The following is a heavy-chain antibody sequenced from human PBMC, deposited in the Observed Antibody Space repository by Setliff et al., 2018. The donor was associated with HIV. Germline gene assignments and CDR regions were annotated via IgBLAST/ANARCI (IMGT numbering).Heavy chain of an antibody. CDR2: ISSSSNYK. V-gene: IGHV3-21*01. J-gene: IGHJ4*02. CDR1: RFTFSTYS. CDR3: ARVVSSGWQVDY. D-gene: IGHD6-19*01. Sequence: PGESLKISCAASRFTFSTYSMNWVRQAPGKGLEWVASISSSSNYKYYADSVKGRFTISRDNTKSSLSLQMNSLRAEDTAIYYCARVVSSGWQVDYWGQGTLVTVSS.